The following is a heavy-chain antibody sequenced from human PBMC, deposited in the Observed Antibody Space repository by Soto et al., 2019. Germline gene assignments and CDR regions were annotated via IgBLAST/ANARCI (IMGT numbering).Heavy chain of an antibody. Sequence: QVQLQESGPGLVKPSGTLSLTCAVSGCSISSSNWWSWVRQPPGKGLAWIGEIYHSGSTNYNPSLKSRVTISVVKSKNQFSLKLSSVTAADTAVYYCASVRGGYYYAMDVWGQGTTVTVSS. CDR1: GCSISSSNW. J-gene: IGHJ6*02. V-gene: IGHV4-4*02. CDR2: IYHSGST. CDR3: ASVRGGYYYAMDV. D-gene: IGHD3-10*02.